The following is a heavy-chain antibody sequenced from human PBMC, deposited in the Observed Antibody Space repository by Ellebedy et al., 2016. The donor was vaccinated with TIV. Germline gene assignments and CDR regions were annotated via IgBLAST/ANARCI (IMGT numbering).Heavy chain of an antibody. CDR2: INSESGYT. J-gene: IGHJ4*02. CDR1: GYTFTGYF. CDR3: ARGRIRGGGLGVTTIGY. D-gene: IGHD2-21*02. Sequence: AASVKVSCKASGYTFTGYFMHWVRQAPGQGPEWMGWINSESGYTKYAQTFQGRVTLTRDTSISTVYMEMSRLTSDDTAVYYCARGRIRGGGLGVTTIGYWGQGTLVSVSS. V-gene: IGHV1-2*02.